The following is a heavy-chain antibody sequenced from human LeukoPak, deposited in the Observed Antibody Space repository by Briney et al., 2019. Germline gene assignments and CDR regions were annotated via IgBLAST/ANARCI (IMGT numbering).Heavy chain of an antibody. Sequence: PSETLSLTCTVSGVSISNYYWSWIRQPPGKGLEWIGYIYYSGTTNYNPSLKSRVTMSVDTSTNQFSLKLSSVTAADTAMYYCARGPSHYFGAGSAPKDFDYWGQGTLVIVSS. CDR3: ARGPSHYFGAGSAPKDFDY. CDR2: IYYSGTT. CDR1: GVSISNYY. V-gene: IGHV4-59*01. D-gene: IGHD3-10*01. J-gene: IGHJ4*02.